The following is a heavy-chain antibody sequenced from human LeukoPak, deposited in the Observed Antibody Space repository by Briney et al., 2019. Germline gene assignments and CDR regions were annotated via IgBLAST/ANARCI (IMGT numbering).Heavy chain of an antibody. Sequence: VASVKVSCKASGYTFTSYDINWVRQATGQGLEWMGWMNPNSGNTGYAQKFQGRVTMTRNTSISTAYMELSSLRSEDTAVYYCASARGSIAAAGGAWFDPWGQGTLVTVSS. J-gene: IGHJ5*02. CDR1: GYTFTSYD. V-gene: IGHV1-8*01. CDR2: MNPNSGNT. D-gene: IGHD6-13*01. CDR3: ASARGSIAAAGGAWFDP.